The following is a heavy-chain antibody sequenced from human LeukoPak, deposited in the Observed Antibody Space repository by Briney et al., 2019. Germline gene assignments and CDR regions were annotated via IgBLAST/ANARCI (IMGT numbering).Heavy chain of an antibody. CDR3: ARGWYYYDSSGSWFDP. CDR2: INPNSGGT. Sequence: GASVKVSCKASGYTLTGYYMHWVRQAPGQGLEWMGWINPNSGGTNYAQKFQGRVTMTRDTSISTAYMELSRLRSDDTAVYYCARGWYYYDSSGSWFDPWGQGTLVTVSS. D-gene: IGHD3-22*01. V-gene: IGHV1-2*02. CDR1: GYTLTGYY. J-gene: IGHJ5*02.